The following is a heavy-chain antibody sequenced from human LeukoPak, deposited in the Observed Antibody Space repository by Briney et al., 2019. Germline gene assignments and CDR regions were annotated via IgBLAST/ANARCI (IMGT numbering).Heavy chain of an antibody. CDR1: GGSFSGYY. CDR2: IYTSGST. J-gene: IGHJ4*02. Sequence: SETLPLTCAVYGGSFSGYYWSWIRQPAGKGLEWIGRIYTSGSTNYNPSLKSRVTISVDTSKNQFSLKLSSVTAADTAVYYCARAGGSGSYVDYWGQGTLVTVSS. CDR3: ARAGGSGSYVDY. V-gene: IGHV4-59*10. D-gene: IGHD3-10*01.